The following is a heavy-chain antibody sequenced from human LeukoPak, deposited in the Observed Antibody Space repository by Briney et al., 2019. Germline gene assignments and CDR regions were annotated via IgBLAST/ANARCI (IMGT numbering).Heavy chain of an antibody. CDR2: INWNGGST. CDR1: GFTFDDYG. J-gene: IGHJ4*02. D-gene: IGHD6-13*01. CDR3: ARSTQQQLAPDY. V-gene: IGHV3-20*04. Sequence: GSLRLSCAASGFTFDDYGVSWVRQAPGKGLEWVSGINWNGGSTGYADSVKGRFTISRDNAKNSLYLQMNSLRAEDTALYYCARSTQQQLAPDYWGQGTLVTVSS.